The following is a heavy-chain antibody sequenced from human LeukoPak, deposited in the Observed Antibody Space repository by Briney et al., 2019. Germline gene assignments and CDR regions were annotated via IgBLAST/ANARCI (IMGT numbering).Heavy chain of an antibody. J-gene: IGHJ5*02. V-gene: IGHV4-30-2*01. CDR3: ARHYDYSFFADP. Sequence: PSETLSLTCAVSGGSISSGGYSWSWIRQPPGKGLEWIGYIYHSGSTYYNPSLKSRVTISVDTSKNQFSLKLSSVTAADTAVYYCARHYDYSFFADPWGQGTLVTVSS. CDR2: IYHSGST. D-gene: IGHD4-11*01. CDR1: GGSISSGGYS.